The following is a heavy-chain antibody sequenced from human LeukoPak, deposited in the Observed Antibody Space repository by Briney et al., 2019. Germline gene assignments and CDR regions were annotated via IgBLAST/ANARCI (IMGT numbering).Heavy chain of an antibody. V-gene: IGHV1-8*01. CDR1: GYPFNNYD. CDR2: MNPHSGKT. J-gene: IGHJ4*02. CDR3: ARDLTRYYYDSSGYGPIDY. D-gene: IGHD3-22*01. Sequence: ASVKVSCKASGYPFNNYDINWVRQATGQGLEWMGWMNPHSGKTGYAQNFQGRVTMTTDTSTSTAYMELRSLRSDDTAVYYCARDLTRYYYDSSGYGPIDYWGQGTLVTVSS.